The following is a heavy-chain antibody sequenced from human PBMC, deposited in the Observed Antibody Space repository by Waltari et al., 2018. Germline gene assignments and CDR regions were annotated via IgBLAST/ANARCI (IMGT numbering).Heavy chain of an antibody. V-gene: IGHV4-38-2*01. Sequence: QVQLQESGPGLVKPSETLSRTCAVSGYSISSGYYWGWIRQPPGKGLEWIGRIYHSGSTSSNPSLKSRVTISVDTSKNQFSLKLSSVTAADTAVYYCARFIVARSEYYFDYWGQGTLVTVSS. CDR1: GYSISSGYY. CDR2: IYHSGST. D-gene: IGHD5-12*01. CDR3: ARFIVARSEYYFDY. J-gene: IGHJ4*02.